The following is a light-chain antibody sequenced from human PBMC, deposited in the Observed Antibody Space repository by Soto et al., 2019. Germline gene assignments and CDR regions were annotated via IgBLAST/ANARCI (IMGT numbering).Light chain of an antibody. Sequence: DIQMTQSPSTLSASVGDRVSISCRASQSISTWLAWYQQKPGKAPKLLIYKASSLESGVPSRFSGSGSGTQVTLTISRQQPDDFTTYYCQQYNSVPGTFGQGTKLEIK. J-gene: IGKJ2*01. V-gene: IGKV1-5*03. CDR2: KAS. CDR3: QQYNSVPGT. CDR1: QSISTW.